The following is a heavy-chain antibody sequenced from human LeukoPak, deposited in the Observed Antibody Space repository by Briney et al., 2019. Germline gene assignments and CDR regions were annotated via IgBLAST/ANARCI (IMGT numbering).Heavy chain of an antibody. CDR1: GGTFSGHG. V-gene: IGHV1-2*02. J-gene: IGHJ4*02. CDR2: INPNSGGT. Sequence: ASVKVSCKASGGTFSGHGISWVRQAPGQGLEWMGWINPNSGGTNYAQKFQGRVTMTRDTSISTAYMELSSLRSEDTAVYYCARDAWGWDNSDYYHPVNYFDYWGQGTLVTVSS. D-gene: IGHD3-22*01. CDR3: ARDAWGWDNSDYYHPVNYFDY.